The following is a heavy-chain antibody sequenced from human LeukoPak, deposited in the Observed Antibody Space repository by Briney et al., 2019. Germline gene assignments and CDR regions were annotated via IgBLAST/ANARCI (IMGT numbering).Heavy chain of an antibody. D-gene: IGHD3-22*01. CDR1: GYTFTGYY. V-gene: IGHV1-2*04. CDR2: INPNSGGT. CDR3: ARDLDDSSGFDY. J-gene: IGHJ4*02. Sequence: KVSFKASGYTFTGYYTHWVRQAPGQGLEWMGWINPNSGGTNYAQKFQGWVTMTRDTSISTAYMELSRLRSDDTAVYYCARDLDDSSGFDYWGQGTLVTVSS.